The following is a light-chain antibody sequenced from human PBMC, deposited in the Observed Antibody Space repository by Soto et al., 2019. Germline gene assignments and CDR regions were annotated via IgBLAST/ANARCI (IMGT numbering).Light chain of an antibody. Sequence: IQMTQSPSSLSASIGDRVTVTCRASQGIGVRLAWFQQKPGKAPQYLIQSASILQSGVPSRFSGSGSGTEFILTINSLQPEDVAIYYCLQVNSFPRTFGQGTK. CDR2: SAS. CDR1: QGIGVR. J-gene: IGKJ1*01. V-gene: IGKV1-12*01. CDR3: LQVNSFPRT.